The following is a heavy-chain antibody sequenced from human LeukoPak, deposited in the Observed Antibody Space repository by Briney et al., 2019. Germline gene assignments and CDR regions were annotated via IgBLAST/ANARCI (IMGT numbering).Heavy chain of an antibody. CDR2: INPNSGGT. CDR1: GYTFTGYY. J-gene: IGHJ4*02. V-gene: IGHV1-2*02. D-gene: IGHD6-19*01. Sequence: WASVKVSCGASGYTFTGYYMHWVRQAPGQGLEWMGWINPNSGGTNYAQKFQGRVTMTRDTSISTAYMELSRLRSDDTAVYYCAREGETIAVAGTGFDYWGQGTLVTVSS. CDR3: AREGETIAVAGTGFDY.